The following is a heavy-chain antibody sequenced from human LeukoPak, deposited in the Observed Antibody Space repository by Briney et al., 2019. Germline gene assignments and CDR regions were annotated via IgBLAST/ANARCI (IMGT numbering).Heavy chain of an antibody. J-gene: IGHJ3*01. Sequence: GASVKVSCRASGYTFTAHYIHWVRQAPGQGLEWMGWIDPNSGGTNYAQKFLGSVTMTGDTSINTAFMELSRLRSDDTAIYYCARDMQLSTWGLGTMVTVSS. CDR3: ARDMQLST. CDR1: GYTFTAHY. CDR2: IDPNSGGT. D-gene: IGHD3-16*02. V-gene: IGHV1-2*02.